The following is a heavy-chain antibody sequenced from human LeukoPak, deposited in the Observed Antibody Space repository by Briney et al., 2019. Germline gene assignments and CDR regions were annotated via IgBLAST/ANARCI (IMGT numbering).Heavy chain of an antibody. Sequence: GESLKISCKGSGYSFPTYWINWVRQMPGKGLEWMGRIDPSDSYTNYSPSFQGHVTISADKSISTAYLQWSSLKASDTAMYYCARLSGYSYAPPDYWGQGTLVTVSS. J-gene: IGHJ4*02. CDR1: GYSFPTYW. D-gene: IGHD5-18*01. CDR2: IDPSDSYT. V-gene: IGHV5-10-1*01. CDR3: ARLSGYSYAPPDY.